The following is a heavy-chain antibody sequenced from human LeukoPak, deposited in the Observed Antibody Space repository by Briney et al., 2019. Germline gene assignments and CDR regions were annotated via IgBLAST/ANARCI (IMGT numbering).Heavy chain of an antibody. J-gene: IGHJ5*02. CDR2: IYYSGSI. CDR1: GGSVRSGSFY. CDR3: ARSGGYWFDP. Sequence: PSETLSLTCTVSGGSVRSGSFYWSWIRQPPGKGLEWIGYIYYSGSITYNPSLKSRLTISVDTSKNQFSLKLSSVTAADTAVYYCARSGGYWFDPWGQGTLVTVSS. V-gene: IGHV4-61*01. D-gene: IGHD1-26*01.